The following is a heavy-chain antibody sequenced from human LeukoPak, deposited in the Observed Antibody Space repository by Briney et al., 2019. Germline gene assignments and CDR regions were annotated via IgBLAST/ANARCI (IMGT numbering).Heavy chain of an antibody. CDR1: GASISSSIYY. Sequence: SETLSLTCTVSGASISSSIYYWGWIRQPPGKGLEWIGYIYSSGSTNYNPSLKSRVTISIDTSKNQISLKLSSVSAADTAVYYCARSIGVSNWFDPWGQGTQVTVSS. D-gene: IGHD3-16*01. V-gene: IGHV4-61*05. CDR3: ARSIGVSNWFDP. J-gene: IGHJ5*02. CDR2: IYSSGST.